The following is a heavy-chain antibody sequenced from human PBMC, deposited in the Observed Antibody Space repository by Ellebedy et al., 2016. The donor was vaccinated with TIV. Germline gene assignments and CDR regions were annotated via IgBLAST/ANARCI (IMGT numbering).Heavy chain of an antibody. V-gene: IGHV4-38-2*02. Sequence: SETLSLXCTVSGYSISNGYYWGWIRRPPGKGLEWIGSVYLTGANYYNPSLKSRVTISLDTSKNQFSLKLSSVTAADTAVYYCARHNYNSYYMDVWGKGTTVTVSS. CDR3: ARHNYNSYYMDV. J-gene: IGHJ6*03. CDR2: VYLTGAN. CDR1: GYSISNGYY.